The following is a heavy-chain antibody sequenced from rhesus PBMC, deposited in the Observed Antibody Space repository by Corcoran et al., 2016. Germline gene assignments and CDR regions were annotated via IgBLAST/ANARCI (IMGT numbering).Heavy chain of an antibody. V-gene: IGHV3-110*02. D-gene: IGHD3-16*01. Sequence: EVQLVESGGGLVQPGGSLRLSCAASGFTFSDHYMDWVRQAPGKGLEWVSSISNGSGSTTLYPGTVTGRFTITRDNAKNTVYLQMNSLRAEDTAVYYCASNSGSYYYGYWGQGVLVTVSS. CDR1: GFTFSDHY. CDR3: ASNSGSYYYGY. J-gene: IGHJ4*01. CDR2: ISNGSGSTT.